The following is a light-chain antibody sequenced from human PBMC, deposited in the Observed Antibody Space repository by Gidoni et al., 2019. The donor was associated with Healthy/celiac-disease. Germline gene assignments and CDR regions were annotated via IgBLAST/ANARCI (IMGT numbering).Light chain of an antibody. V-gene: IGKV3-15*01. CDR3: QQYNNWPPYT. J-gene: IGKJ2*01. Sequence: EIVMTPSSATLSVSTGERATLSCRASQSGSSNLAWYQQKPGQAPRHLIYGASTRATGIPARFSGSGSGTEFTLTISSLQSEDFAVYYCQQYNNWPPYTYGQGTKREIK. CDR2: GAS. CDR1: QSGSSN.